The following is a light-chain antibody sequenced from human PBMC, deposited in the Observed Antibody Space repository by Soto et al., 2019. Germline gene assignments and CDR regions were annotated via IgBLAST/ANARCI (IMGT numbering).Light chain of an antibody. V-gene: IGLV2-8*01. CDR3: SSYGGSNTFGV. CDR2: EVS. CDR1: SRHFGGYNY. Sequence: QPPPASRSPGQSVTTSRTRTSRHFGGYNYVSWYQQHPGRAPKLMIYEVSKRPSGVPDRFSGSKSGNTASLTVSGLQADDEADYYCSSYGGSNTFGVFGTGTKVTVL. J-gene: IGLJ1*01.